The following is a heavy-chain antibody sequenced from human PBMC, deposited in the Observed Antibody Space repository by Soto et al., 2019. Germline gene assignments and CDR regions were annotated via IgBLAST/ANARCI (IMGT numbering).Heavy chain of an antibody. CDR1: GFTFSSYG. J-gene: IGHJ4*02. D-gene: IGHD4-17*01. V-gene: IGHV3-33*06. Sequence: GSLRLSCAASGFTFSSYGMHWVRQAPGKGLEWVAVIWYDGSNKYYADSVKGRFTISRDNSKNTLYLQMNSLRAEDTAVYYCAKDPGTTVTKLYFDYWGQGTLVTVSS. CDR3: AKDPGTTVTKLYFDY. CDR2: IWYDGSNK.